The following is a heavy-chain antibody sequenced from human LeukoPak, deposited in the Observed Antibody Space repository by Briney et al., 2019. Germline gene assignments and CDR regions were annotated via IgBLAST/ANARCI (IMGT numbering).Heavy chain of an antibody. CDR3: ARSDIVVVPAADWFDP. V-gene: IGHV1-2*02. Sequence: ASGKVSCKVSGYTFTVYYMHWVRQAPGHGLEWLGWINTNSGGTKYAQNFHGRVTMTRDTSISTAYMKLSRLRSDDTAVYYCARSDIVVVPAADWFDPWGQGTLVTVSS. CDR2: INTNSGGT. CDR1: GYTFTVYY. D-gene: IGHD2-2*01. J-gene: IGHJ5*02.